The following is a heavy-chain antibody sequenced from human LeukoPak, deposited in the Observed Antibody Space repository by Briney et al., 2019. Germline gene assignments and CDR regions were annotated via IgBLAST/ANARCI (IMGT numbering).Heavy chain of an antibody. CDR3: ARDYKYYDILTGYNS. Sequence: GGSLRLSCAASGFTFSIYSMNWVRQTPGKGLEWVANIKQDGSEKYYVDSVKGRFAISRDNAKNSLYLQMNSLRAEDTAVYYCARDYKYYDILTGYNSWGQGTLVTVSS. D-gene: IGHD3-9*01. CDR2: IKQDGSEK. CDR1: GFTFSIYS. V-gene: IGHV3-7*01. J-gene: IGHJ5*02.